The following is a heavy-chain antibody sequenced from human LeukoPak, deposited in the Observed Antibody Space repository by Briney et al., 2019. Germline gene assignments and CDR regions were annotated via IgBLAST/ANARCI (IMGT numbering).Heavy chain of an antibody. CDR3: VEWKPGMDV. CDR2: INPSGGST. D-gene: IGHD3-3*01. Sequence: ASVKVSCKASGYTFTSYYMHWVRQAPGQGLEWMGIINPSGGSTSYAQKFQGRVTMTRDTSTSAVSMELSSLRSEDTAVYYCVEWKPGMDVWGQGTTVTVSS. CDR1: GYTFTSYY. V-gene: IGHV1-46*01. J-gene: IGHJ6*02.